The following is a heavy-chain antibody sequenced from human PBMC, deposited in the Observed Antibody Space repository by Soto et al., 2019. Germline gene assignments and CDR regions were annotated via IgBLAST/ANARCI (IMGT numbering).Heavy chain of an antibody. V-gene: IGHV6-1*01. CDR2: TYYRSNWRH. CDR3: ARGVAGSGFDL. Sequence: SQTLSLTCAISGDSVSSNTAAWNWIKSSPSRGLEWLGRTYYRSNWRHDYAVSVKSRITVNPDTSKNHFSLQLNSVTPDDTAVYYCARGVAGSGFDLWGQGTLVTVSS. D-gene: IGHD6-19*01. CDR1: GDSVSSNTAA. J-gene: IGHJ4*02.